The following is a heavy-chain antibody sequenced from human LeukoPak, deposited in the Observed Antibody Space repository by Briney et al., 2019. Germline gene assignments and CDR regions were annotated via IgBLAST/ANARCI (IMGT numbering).Heavy chain of an antibody. V-gene: IGHV3-53*04. Sequence: PGGSLRLSCAASGFTVSSNYMSWVRQAPGKGLEWVSVIYSGGSTYYADSVKGRFTISRHNSKNTLYLQMNGLRAEDTAVYYCARDSGDLYDAFDIWGQGTMVTVSS. CDR3: ARDSGDLYDAFDI. J-gene: IGHJ3*02. CDR2: IYSGGST. CDR1: GFTVSSNY. D-gene: IGHD4-17*01.